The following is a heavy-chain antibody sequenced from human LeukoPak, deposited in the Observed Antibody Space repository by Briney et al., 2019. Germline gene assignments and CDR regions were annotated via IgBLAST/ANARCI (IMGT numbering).Heavy chain of an antibody. J-gene: IGHJ4*02. D-gene: IGHD3-16*01. Sequence: SQTLSLTCAISGDSVSTNNVAWNWIRQSPSRGLEWLGRTYYRSKWYNDYAVSVKSRISINPDTSKNQFSLQLNSVTPDDTAVYYCAREDLGAAYFDFWGQGTLVTVSS. CDR1: GDSVSTNNVA. CDR2: TYYRSKWYN. V-gene: IGHV6-1*01. CDR3: AREDLGAAYFDF.